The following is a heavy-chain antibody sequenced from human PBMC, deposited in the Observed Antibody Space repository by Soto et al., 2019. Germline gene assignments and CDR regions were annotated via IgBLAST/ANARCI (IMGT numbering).Heavy chain of an antibody. CDR3: AKTRGAMIYAISVYGMDV. D-gene: IGHD2-8*01. CDR1: GFSFSSFA. J-gene: IGHJ6*04. Sequence: EVQLLESGGGFIHPGGSLRLSCAASGFSFSSFAMNWVRQAPGKGLEWVSIISGSADSTFYADSVKGRFTISRDNSNSTLYLQINSLRAEDTAVYYCAKTRGAMIYAISVYGMDVWGEGTTVTFSS. V-gene: IGHV3-23*01. CDR2: ISGSADST.